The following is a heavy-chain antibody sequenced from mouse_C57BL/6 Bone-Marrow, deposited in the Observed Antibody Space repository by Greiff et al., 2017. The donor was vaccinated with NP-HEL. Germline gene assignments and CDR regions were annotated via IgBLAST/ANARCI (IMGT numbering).Heavy chain of an antibody. D-gene: IGHD1-1*01. Sequence: EVMLVESGGDLVKPGGSLKLSCAASGFTFSSYGMSWVRQTPDKRLEWVATISSGGSYTYYPDSVKGRFTISRDNAKNTLYLQMSSLKSEDTAMYYCARHSHYYGSSTGFAYWGQGTLVTVSA. CDR1: GFTFSSYG. CDR2: ISSGGSYT. CDR3: ARHSHYYGSSTGFAY. V-gene: IGHV5-6*01. J-gene: IGHJ3*01.